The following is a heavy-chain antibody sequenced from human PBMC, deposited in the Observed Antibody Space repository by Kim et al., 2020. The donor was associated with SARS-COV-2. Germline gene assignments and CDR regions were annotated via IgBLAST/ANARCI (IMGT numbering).Heavy chain of an antibody. D-gene: IGHD6-13*01. CDR3: ARTHSSSLYGMDV. J-gene: IGHJ6*02. V-gene: IGHV3-23*01. Sequence: GDSEKGRFAISRDTSKNTMYLQMNSRRAEATAVYYCARTHSSSLYGMDVWGQGTTVTVSS.